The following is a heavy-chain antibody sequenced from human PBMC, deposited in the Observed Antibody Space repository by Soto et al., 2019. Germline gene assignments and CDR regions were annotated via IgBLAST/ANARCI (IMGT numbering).Heavy chain of an antibody. V-gene: IGHV1-69*06. CDR1: GGTFSSYA. D-gene: IGHD3-9*01. J-gene: IGHJ6*02. CDR2: IIPIYGTA. Sequence: GASVKVSCKASGGTFSSYAISWVRQAPGQGLEWMGGIIPIYGTANYAQKLQGRVTVTGDTPTTTAYMELSSLRSEDTAVYYCARGNDIPYYYYGLDVWGQGTTVTVSS. CDR3: ARGNDIPYYYYGLDV.